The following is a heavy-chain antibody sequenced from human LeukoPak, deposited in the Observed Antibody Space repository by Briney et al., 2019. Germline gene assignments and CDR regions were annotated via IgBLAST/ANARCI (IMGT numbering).Heavy chain of an antibody. Sequence: PGGSLRLSCAASGFTFSSYWMSWVRQAPGKGLEWVANIKQDGSEKYYVDSVKGRFTISRDNAKNSLYLQMNSLRAEDTAVYYCARVGHDYGDGGLDYWGQGTLVAVSS. J-gene: IGHJ4*02. V-gene: IGHV3-7*03. CDR1: GFTFSSYW. CDR2: IKQDGSEK. CDR3: ARVGHDYGDGGLDY. D-gene: IGHD4-17*01.